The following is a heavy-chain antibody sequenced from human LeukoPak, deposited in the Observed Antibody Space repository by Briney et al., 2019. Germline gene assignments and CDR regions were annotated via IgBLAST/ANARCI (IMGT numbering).Heavy chain of an antibody. Sequence: SETLSLTCTVSGTSISRHYWSWLRQSAGLGLEWLGYISTTGSTTYNPSLEGRVTMSEDTSQNQLSLTLSSVTAADTAVYFCARQDGLWVGDLGGWFGFWGQGIQVTVSS. D-gene: IGHD3-10*01. CDR2: ISTTGST. CDR3: ARQDGLWVGDLGGWFGF. CDR1: GTSISRHY. J-gene: IGHJ5*01. V-gene: IGHV4-4*09.